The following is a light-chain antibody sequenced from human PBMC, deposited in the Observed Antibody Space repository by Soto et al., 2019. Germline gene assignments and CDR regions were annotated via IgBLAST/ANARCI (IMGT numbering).Light chain of an antibody. Sequence: QSSRIQPPSAFGPLDQSAPFPATGTRSVIGYYYYVSWYQQHRSNVPKLIIYEVTSRPSGVPDRLSASNAGNSASLTVSSLQADDEAYYCSSSNRSANNFYLCGAATKVNV. CDR1: RSVIGYYYY. CDR2: EVT. J-gene: IGLJ1*01. V-gene: IGLV2-8*01. CDR3: SSNRSANNFYL.